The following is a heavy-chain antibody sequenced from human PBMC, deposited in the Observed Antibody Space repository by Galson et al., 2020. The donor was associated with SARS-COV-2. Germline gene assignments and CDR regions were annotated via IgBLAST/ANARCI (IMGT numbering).Heavy chain of an antibody. CDR2: IYPVDSDT. CDR1: LDTFSNYW. CDR3: TRGRFGLLTGWDV. J-gene: IGHJ6*02. Sequence: GESLKISCKGSLDTFSNYWIGWVRQMPGKGLEWLGIIYPVDSDTRYSPSFQGHVTISADKSITTAYLQWTSLEASDTAIYYCTRGRFGLLTGWDVWGQGTTVTVSS. V-gene: IGHV5-51*01. D-gene: IGHD3-9*01.